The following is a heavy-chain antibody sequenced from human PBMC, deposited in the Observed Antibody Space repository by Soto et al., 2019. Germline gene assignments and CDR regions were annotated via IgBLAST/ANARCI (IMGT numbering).Heavy chain of an antibody. Sequence: EVQLLESGGGLVQPGGSLRLSCAASGFTFSSYAMSWVRQAPGKGLEWVSAISGSGGSTYYADSVKGRFTISRDNSKNTRYLQMNSLRAEDTAVYYCAKDMGKYSSSSWRFAFDVAQDFDYWGQGTLVTVSS. CDR3: AKDMGKYSSSSWRFAFDVAQDFDY. J-gene: IGHJ4*02. D-gene: IGHD6-6*01. CDR2: ISGSGGST. V-gene: IGHV3-23*01. CDR1: GFTFSSYA.